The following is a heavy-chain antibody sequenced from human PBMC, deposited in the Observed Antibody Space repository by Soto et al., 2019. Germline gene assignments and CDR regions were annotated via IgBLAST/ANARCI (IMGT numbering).Heavy chain of an antibody. Sequence: GASVKVSCKASGHSITSHYMHWVRQAPGQGLEWMGTIDPTGGRTNYAQKLQGRVTMTTDTSTSTAYMELRSLRSDDTAVYYCARWLVRKREAYYYGMDVWGQGTTVTVSS. D-gene: IGHD6-19*01. CDR3: ARWLVRKREAYYYGMDV. CDR2: IDPTGGRT. J-gene: IGHJ6*02. CDR1: GHSITSHY. V-gene: IGHV1-46*01.